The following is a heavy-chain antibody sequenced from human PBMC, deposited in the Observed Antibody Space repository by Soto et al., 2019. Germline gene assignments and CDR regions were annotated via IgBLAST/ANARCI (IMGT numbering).Heavy chain of an antibody. Sequence: QVQLVQPGAEVKKPGASVKFSCKASGYIFTNFYIHWVRQAPGQGLEWIGIINPNGGSTNYAQNFKGRVTMTRDTSTSTVYMDLSSLRSEDTAVYYCTRGPASGDYWGQGTLITVSS. V-gene: IGHV1-46*03. J-gene: IGHJ4*02. CDR3: TRGPASGDY. CDR2: INPNGGST. CDR1: GYIFTNFY.